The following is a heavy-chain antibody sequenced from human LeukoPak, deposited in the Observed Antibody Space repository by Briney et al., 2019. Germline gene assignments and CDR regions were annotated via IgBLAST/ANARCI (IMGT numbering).Heavy chain of an antibody. CDR1: GGSISSGGYY. CDR3: ARRGEDSQDAFDI. CDR2: IYHSGST. J-gene: IGHJ3*02. D-gene: IGHD2-21*01. V-gene: IGHV4-30-2*01. Sequence: SQTLSLTCTVSGGSISSGGYYWSWIRQPPGKGLEWIGYIYHSGSTYYNPSLKSRVTISVDRSKNQFSLKLSSVTAADTAVYYCARRGEDSQDAFDIWGQGTMVTVSS.